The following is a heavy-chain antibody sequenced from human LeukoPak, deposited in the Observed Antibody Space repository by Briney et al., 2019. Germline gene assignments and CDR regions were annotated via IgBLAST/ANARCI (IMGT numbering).Heavy chain of an antibody. Sequence: PGGSLRLSCAASGFTVSSNYMSWVRQAPGKGLEWVSVIYSGGSTYYADSVKGRFTISRDNSKNTLYLQMNSLRAEDTAVYYCARDTTTTGFSWELDYWGQGTLLTVSS. CDR3: ARDTTTTGFSWELDY. D-gene: IGHD1-1*01. CDR1: GFTVSSNY. CDR2: IYSGGST. J-gene: IGHJ4*02. V-gene: IGHV3-53*01.